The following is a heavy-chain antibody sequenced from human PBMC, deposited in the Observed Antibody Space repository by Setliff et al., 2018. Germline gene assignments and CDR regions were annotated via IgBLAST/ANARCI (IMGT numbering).Heavy chain of an antibody. Sequence: SETLSLTCAVSGYSISSGSYYWSWIRQPAGRGLEWIGRIYTSGSTNYNPSLKSRVTISVDTSKNQSSLKLSSVTAADTAVYYCARSLGYCSGGSCYSEAPFDYWGQGTLVTVSS. V-gene: IGHV4-61*02. J-gene: IGHJ4*02. D-gene: IGHD2-15*01. CDR2: IYTSGST. CDR1: GYSISSGSYY. CDR3: ARSLGYCSGGSCYSEAPFDY.